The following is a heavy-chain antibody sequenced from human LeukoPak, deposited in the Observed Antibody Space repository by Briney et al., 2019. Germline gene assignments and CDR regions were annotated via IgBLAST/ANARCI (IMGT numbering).Heavy chain of an antibody. CDR3: ARAGGYDILTGYYKVGWFDP. D-gene: IGHD3-9*01. CDR1: GGSISSGSYY. J-gene: IGHJ5*02. Sequence: SETLSLTCTVSGGSISSGSYYWSWIRQPAGKGLEWIGRIYTSGSTNYNPSLKSRVTISGDTSKNQFSLKLSSVTAADTAVYYCARAGGYDILTGYYKVGWFDPWGQGTLVTVSS. V-gene: IGHV4-61*02. CDR2: IYTSGST.